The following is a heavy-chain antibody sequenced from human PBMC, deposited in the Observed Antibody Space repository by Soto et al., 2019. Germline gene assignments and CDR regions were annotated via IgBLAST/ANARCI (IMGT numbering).Heavy chain of an antibody. J-gene: IGHJ1*01. V-gene: IGHV3-21*01. CDR2: ISSSSVYI. CDR1: GFTFSSYS. D-gene: IGHD4-4*01. CDR3: TSQTQVTRNGEYFQH. Sequence: GGSLRLSCAASGFTFSSYSMNWVRQAPGKGLEWVSSISSSSVYIYSADSVKGRFTTTRDNARNSLYLQMNSLTAEETAVYYCTSQTQVTRNGEYFQHWGQGALVTVSS.